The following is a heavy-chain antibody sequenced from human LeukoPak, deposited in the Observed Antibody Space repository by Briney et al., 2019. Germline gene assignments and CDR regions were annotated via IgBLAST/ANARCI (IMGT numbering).Heavy chain of an antibody. V-gene: IGHV3-53*01. J-gene: IGHJ4*02. CDR1: GFTVSSNY. CDR2: IYSGGST. Sequence: GGSLRLSCAASGFTVSSNYMSWVRQAPGKGLEWVSVIYSGGSTYYADSVKSRFTISRDNTKNTLYLQMNSLRAEDTAVYYCARQFVDYGGYFDYWGQGTLVTVSS. D-gene: IGHD4-23*01. CDR3: ARQFVDYGGYFDY.